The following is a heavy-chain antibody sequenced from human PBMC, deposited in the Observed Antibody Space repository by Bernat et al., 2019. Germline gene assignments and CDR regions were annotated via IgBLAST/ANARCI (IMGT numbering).Heavy chain of an antibody. Sequence: QVQLVESGGGLVKPGGSLRLSCAASGFTFSDYYMSWIRQAPGKGLDWVSYISSSSSYTNYADSVKGRFTISRDNAKNSLYLQMNSLRAEDTAVYYCARPRGGDYDEAGFAEYFQHWGQGTLVTVSS. J-gene: IGHJ1*01. CDR3: ARPRGGDYDEAGFAEYFQH. CDR1: GFTFSDYY. CDR2: ISSSSSYT. D-gene: IGHD4-17*01. V-gene: IGHV3-11*06.